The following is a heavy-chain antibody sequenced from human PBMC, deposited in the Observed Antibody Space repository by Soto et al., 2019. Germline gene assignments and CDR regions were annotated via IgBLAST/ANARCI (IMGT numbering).Heavy chain of an antibody. V-gene: IGHV4-39*01. CDR2: IYYSGST. Sequence: SETLSLTCTVSGGSISSSSYYWGWIRQPPGKGLEWIGSIYYSGSTYYNPSLKSRVTISVDTSKNQFSLKLSSVTAADTAVYNCARHSSGTTLTSNWFDPWGQGTLVTVSS. CDR1: GGSISSSSYY. J-gene: IGHJ5*02. D-gene: IGHD1-1*01. CDR3: ARHSSGTTLTSNWFDP.